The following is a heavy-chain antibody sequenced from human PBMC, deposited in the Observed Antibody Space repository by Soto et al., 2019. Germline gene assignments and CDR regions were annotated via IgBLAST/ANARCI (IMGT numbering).Heavy chain of an antibody. D-gene: IGHD2-2*03. V-gene: IGHV3-48*03. J-gene: IGHJ4*02. CDR1: GFTFSSYE. CDR2: ISSSGRTI. CDR3: ARDNMDIVVVPAAMGWYYFDY. Sequence: GGSLRLSCAASGFTFSSYEMNWVRQAPGKGLEWVSYISSSGRTIYYADSVKGRFTISRDNAKNSLYLQMNSLRAEDTAVYYCARDNMDIVVVPAAMGWYYFDYWGQGTLVTVSS.